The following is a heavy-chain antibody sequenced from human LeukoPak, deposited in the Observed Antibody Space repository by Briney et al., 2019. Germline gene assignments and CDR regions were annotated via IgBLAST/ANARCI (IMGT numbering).Heavy chain of an antibody. J-gene: IGHJ3*02. CDR2: IYTSGSN. CDR3: ARGIHLWSQVYFDI. V-gene: IGHV4-4*07. Sequence: SETLSLTCTVSGGSFSSYYWTWIRQPAGKGLEWIGHIYTSGSNNYNPSLKSRVTMSVDTSKNQFSLKMSSVTAADTAVYYCARGIHLWSQVYFDIWGQGTMVTVSS. D-gene: IGHD5-18*01. CDR1: GGSFSSYY.